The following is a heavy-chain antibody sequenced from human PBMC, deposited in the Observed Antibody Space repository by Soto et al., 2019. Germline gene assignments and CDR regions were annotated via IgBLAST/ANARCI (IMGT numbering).Heavy chain of an antibody. CDR2: IDGDGSRT. CDR1: XFTFSGYW. V-gene: IGHV3-74*01. D-gene: IGHD1-1*01. Sequence: EVQLVESGGGLVQPGGSLXLSCVXXXFTFSGYWMHWVRQAPGKGLVWVSRIDGDGSRTNYADSVKGRFTISRDNAKNTLYLQMNSLRAEDTAVYYCARELASYNDYWGQGTLVTVSS. CDR3: ARELASYNDY. J-gene: IGHJ4*02.